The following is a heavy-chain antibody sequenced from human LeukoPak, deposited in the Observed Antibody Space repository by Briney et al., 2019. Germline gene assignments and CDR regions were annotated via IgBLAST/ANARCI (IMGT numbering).Heavy chain of an antibody. Sequence: SETLSLPCAISDEPFSGYYWGWIRQPPGKEVELIGEINRNGNTDYNPSLKSRVSMSIDTSKNQLSLNLISVTAADTAVYYCARLVPERFFQLNPEGYYDYWGQGTLVTVSS. CDR2: INRNGNT. CDR3: ARLVPERFFQLNPEGYYDY. CDR1: DEPFSGYY. D-gene: IGHD3-3*01. J-gene: IGHJ4*02. V-gene: IGHV4-34*01.